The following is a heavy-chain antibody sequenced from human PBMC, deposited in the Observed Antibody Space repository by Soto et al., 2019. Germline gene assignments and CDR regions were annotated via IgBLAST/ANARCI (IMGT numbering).Heavy chain of an antibody. CDR1: GGSITSNHW. J-gene: IGHJ4*02. Sequence: SETLSLTCSVSGGSITSNHWWSWVRQAPGKGLEWIGEIFHRGTSHHNPSLESRVTLSVDKSKNQFSLMLTSVTAADTAVYYCASKYRPSNICHLFDNWGQGALVTAPQ. D-gene: IGHD3-16*02. V-gene: IGHV4-4*02. CDR3: ASKYRPSNICHLFDN. CDR2: IFHRGTS.